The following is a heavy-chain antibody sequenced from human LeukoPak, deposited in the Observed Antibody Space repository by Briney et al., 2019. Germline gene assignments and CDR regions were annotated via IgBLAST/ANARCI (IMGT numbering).Heavy chain of an antibody. Sequence: SVKVSCKASGGTFSSYAISWVRQAPGQGLEWMGRIIPILGIANYAQKFQGRVTITADKSTSTAYMELSSLRSEDTAVYYCARAPGQYYYDSSGPFDPWGQGTLVTVSS. J-gene: IGHJ5*02. V-gene: IGHV1-69*04. CDR1: GGTFSSYA. D-gene: IGHD3-22*01. CDR2: IIPILGIA. CDR3: ARAPGQYYYDSSGPFDP.